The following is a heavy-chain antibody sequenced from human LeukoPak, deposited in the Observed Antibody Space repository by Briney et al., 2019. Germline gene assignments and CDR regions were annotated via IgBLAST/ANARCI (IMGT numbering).Heavy chain of an antibody. Sequence: PSETLSLTCTVSGGSINSGTNYWAWISQPPWKGLEWIGTIYYSGSTYYNPSLNSRVTMSLDTSKNQFSLKLSSVTAADTAVFCCVGGVFDWNVDAFDIWGQGTMVTVSS. V-gene: IGHV4-39*07. CDR3: VGGVFDWNVDAFDI. D-gene: IGHD1-1*01. CDR1: GGSINSGTNY. J-gene: IGHJ3*02. CDR2: IYYSGST.